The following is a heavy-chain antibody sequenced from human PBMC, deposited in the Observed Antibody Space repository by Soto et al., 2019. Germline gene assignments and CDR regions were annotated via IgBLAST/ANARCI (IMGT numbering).Heavy chain of an antibody. V-gene: IGHV4-59*01. J-gene: IGHJ6*02. CDR2: IYYSGST. Sequence: SETLSLTCTVSGGSISSYYWSWIRQPPGKGLEWIGYIYYSGSTNYNPSLKSRVTISVDTSKNQFSLKLSSVAAADTAVYYCARGRGSGSSFYYYGMDVWGQGTTVTVSS. CDR3: ARGRGSGSSFYYYGMDV. CDR1: GGSISSYY. D-gene: IGHD3-10*01.